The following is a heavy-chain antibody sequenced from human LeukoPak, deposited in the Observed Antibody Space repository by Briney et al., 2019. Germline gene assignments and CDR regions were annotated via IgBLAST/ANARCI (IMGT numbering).Heavy chain of an antibody. CDR2: IYPGDSDT. CDR1: GXSFTSYC. CDR3: ARPLGYSTSWYNH. V-gene: IGHV5-51*01. D-gene: IGHD5-12*01. Sequence: GESLKISFKGSGXSFTSYCIGWVRQMPGKGLEWMGIIYPGDSDTRYSPSFQGQVTISADKSISTAYLQWSSLKASDTAIYYCARPLGYSTSWYNHWGQGTLVIVSS. J-gene: IGHJ5*02.